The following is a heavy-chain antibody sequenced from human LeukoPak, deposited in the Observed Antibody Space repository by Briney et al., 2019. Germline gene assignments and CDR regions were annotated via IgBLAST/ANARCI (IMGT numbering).Heavy chain of an antibody. D-gene: IGHD3-22*01. CDR2: ISSSSGYI. J-gene: IGHJ5*02. CDR1: GFTFRSYS. CDR3: ARDLGQYYDTSDNWFDP. Sequence: GGSLRLSCAASGFTFRSYSMNWVRQAPGKGLEWVSAISSSSGYIYYADSVKGRFTISRDNAKNSLYLQMNSLRAEDTAVYYCARDLGQYYDTSDNWFDPWGQGTLVTVSS. V-gene: IGHV3-21*01.